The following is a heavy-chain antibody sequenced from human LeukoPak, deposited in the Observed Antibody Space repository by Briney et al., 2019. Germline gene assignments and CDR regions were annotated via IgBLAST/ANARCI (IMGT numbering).Heavy chain of an antibody. J-gene: IGHJ4*02. CDR1: GFSFSNYY. D-gene: IGHD3-22*01. CDR2: IKQGGSEK. Sequence: GGSLRLSCAASGFSFSNYYMTWVRQAPGKGLEWVANIKQGGSEKYYVDSVKGRFSISRDNAKHSLYLQMNSLRAEDPAVYFWARVVYYDSSGYYRGGFDYWGQGDLVTASS. V-gene: IGHV3-7*01. CDR3: ARVVYYDSSGYYRGGFDY.